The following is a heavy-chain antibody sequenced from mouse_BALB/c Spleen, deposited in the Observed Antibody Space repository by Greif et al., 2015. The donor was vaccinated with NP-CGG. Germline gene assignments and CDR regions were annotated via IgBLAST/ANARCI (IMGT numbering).Heavy chain of an antibody. D-gene: IGHD2-1*01. CDR3: ARGGYYGNYPRYAMDY. J-gene: IGHJ4*01. V-gene: IGHV1-87*01. CDR2: IYPGDGDT. CDR1: GYTFTSYW. Sequence: VKLMESGAKLARPGASVKLSCKASGYTFTSYWMQWVKQRPGQGLEWIGAIYPGDGDTRYTQKFKGKATLTADKSSSSAYMQLSSLASEDSAVYYCARGGYYGNYPRYAMDYWGQGTSVTVSS.